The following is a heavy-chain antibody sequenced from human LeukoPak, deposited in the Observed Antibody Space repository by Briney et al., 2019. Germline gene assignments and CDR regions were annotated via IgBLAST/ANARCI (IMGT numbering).Heavy chain of an antibody. D-gene: IGHD4-23*01. CDR2: IRSAGSST. CDR1: GITFTGNW. V-gene: IGHV3-74*03. J-gene: IGHJ4*02. Sequence: GGSLRLSCAASGITFTGNWHWVRQAPGKGLVWVSLIRSAGSSTTYADSVKGRFTISRDNSKNTLYLQMNSLRAEDTAVYYCAREGGDLRWKNRFDFWGQGTLVTVSS. CDR3: AREGGDLRWKNRFDF.